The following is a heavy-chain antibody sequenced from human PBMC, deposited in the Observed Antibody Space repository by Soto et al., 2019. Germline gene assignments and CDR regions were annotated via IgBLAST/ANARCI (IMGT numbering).Heavy chain of an antibody. CDR3: GREVGVVLVPADLDYGDPRAFAY. CDR1: GYTFTSYG. D-gene: IGHD2-2*01. CDR2: ISAYNGNT. Sequence: VASVKVSCKASGYTFTSYGISWVRQAPGQGLEWMGWISAYNGNTNYAQKLQGRVTMTTDTSTSTAYMELRSLRSDDTAVYYCGREVGVVLVPADLDYGDPRAFAYWGKEPLVTVPS. J-gene: IGHJ4*02. V-gene: IGHV1-18*01.